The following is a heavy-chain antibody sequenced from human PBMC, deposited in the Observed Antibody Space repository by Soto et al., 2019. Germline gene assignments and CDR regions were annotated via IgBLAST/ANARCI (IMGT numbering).Heavy chain of an antibody. V-gene: IGHV3-66*01. J-gene: IGHJ5*02. Sequence: EVQLVESGGGLVQPGGSLRLSCAASGFSVSDNYMSWVRQAPGKGLEWVSVIYSSGDTYYADSVKGRLTISRDNSRNTLYLLRNDVRGKETAISYCARDPGYGRGVSFDPWGQGIPVNVSP. CDR2: IYSSGDT. CDR3: ARDPGYGRGVSFDP. D-gene: IGHD2-8*01. CDR1: GFSVSDNY.